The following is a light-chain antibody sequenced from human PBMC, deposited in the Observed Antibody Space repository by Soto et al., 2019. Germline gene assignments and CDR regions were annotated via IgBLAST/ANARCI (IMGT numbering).Light chain of an antibody. CDR3: QQYGNSPRT. CDR1: QSVSNNY. CDR2: DTY. J-gene: IGKJ1*01. V-gene: IGKV3-20*01. Sequence: EIVLTQSPGTLSLSPGERATLSCRASQSVSNNYLAWFQQTPGQAPRLLIYDTYRRATGIPGRFSGSGSGTDFTLTISRLEPEDSAMYYCQQYGNSPRTFGQGTKVEIK.